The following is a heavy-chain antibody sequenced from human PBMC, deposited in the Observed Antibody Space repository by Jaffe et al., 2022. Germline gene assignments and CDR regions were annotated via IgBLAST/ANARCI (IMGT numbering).Heavy chain of an antibody. V-gene: IGHV1-46*03. J-gene: IGHJ5*02. CDR3: ARERGRVFGGTTKYNWFDP. Sequence: QVQLVQSGAEVKKPGASVKVSCKASGYTFTSYYMHWVRQAPGQGLEWMGIINPSGGSTSYAQKFQGRVTMTRDTSTSTVYMELSSLRSEDTAVYYCARERGRVFGGTTKYNWFDPWGQGTLVTVSS. D-gene: IGHD4-4*01. CDR2: INPSGGST. CDR1: GYTFTSYY.